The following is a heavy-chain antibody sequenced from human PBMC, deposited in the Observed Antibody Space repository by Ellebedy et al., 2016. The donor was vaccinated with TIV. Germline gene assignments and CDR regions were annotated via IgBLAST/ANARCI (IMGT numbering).Heavy chain of an antibody. V-gene: IGHV3-21*01. CDR1: GFTFSMFS. CDR3: ARDFTRGIYCSRGSCYSSVFDY. J-gene: IGHJ4*02. D-gene: IGHD2-15*01. Sequence: GGSLRLSXAASGFTFSMFSMSWVRQAPGKGLEWVSSISDSSSYIYYADSVKGRFTISRDNAKYSLYLQMNSLRAEDTAVYYCARDFTRGIYCSRGSCYSSVFDYWGQGTQVTVSS. CDR2: ISDSSSYI.